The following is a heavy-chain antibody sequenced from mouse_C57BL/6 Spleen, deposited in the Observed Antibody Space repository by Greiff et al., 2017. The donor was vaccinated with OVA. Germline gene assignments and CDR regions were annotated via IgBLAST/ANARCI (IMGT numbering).Heavy chain of an antibody. CDR3: TTTGAY. CDR1: GFNIKDDY. V-gene: IGHV14-4*01. J-gene: IGHJ3*01. CDR2: IDPENGDT. Sequence: EVQGVESGAELVRPGASVKLSCTASGFNIKDDYMHWVKQRPEQGLEWIGWIDPENGDTEYASKFQGKATITADTSSNTAYLQLSSLTSEDTAVYYCTTTGAYWGQGTLVTVSA.